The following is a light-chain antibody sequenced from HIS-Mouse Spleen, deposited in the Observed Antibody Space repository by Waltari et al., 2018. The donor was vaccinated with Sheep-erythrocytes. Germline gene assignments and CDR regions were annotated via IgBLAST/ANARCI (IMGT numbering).Light chain of an antibody. Sequence: QSVLTQPPSVSGAPGQRVTISCTGSSSNIGAGYDVHWYQQLPGTAPKLMIYEVSNRPSGVSNRVSGSKSGNTASLTISGLQAEDEADYYCCSYAGSSTPWVFGGGTKLTVL. CDR2: EVS. V-gene: IGLV1-40*01. CDR1: SSNIGAGYD. CDR3: CSYAGSSTPWV. J-gene: IGLJ3*02.